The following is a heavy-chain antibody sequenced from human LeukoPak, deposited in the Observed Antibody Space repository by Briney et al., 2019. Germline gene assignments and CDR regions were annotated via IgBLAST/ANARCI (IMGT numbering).Heavy chain of an antibody. CDR3: AKDPPYDFWSGYREYFQH. J-gene: IGHJ1*01. Sequence: GGSLRLSCAASGFTFSSYAMSWVRQAPGKGLEWVSAISGSGGSTYYADSVKGRFTISRDNSKNTLYLQMNSLRAEDTAVYYCAKDPPYDFWSGYREYFQHWGQGTLVTVSS. CDR1: GFTFSSYA. CDR2: ISGSGGST. D-gene: IGHD3-3*01. V-gene: IGHV3-23*01.